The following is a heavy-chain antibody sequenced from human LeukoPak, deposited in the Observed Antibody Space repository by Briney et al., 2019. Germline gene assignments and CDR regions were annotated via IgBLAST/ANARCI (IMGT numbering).Heavy chain of an antibody. CDR1: GFTFSSYG. Sequence: GGSLRLSCAASGFTFSSYGMSWVRQTPGKGLEWVSAISGSGGSTYYADSVKGRFTISRDNSKNTLYLQMNSLRAEDTAVYYCAKPISSGWLLRFDYWGQGTLVTVSS. V-gene: IGHV3-23*01. D-gene: IGHD6-19*01. J-gene: IGHJ4*02. CDR2: ISGSGGST. CDR3: AKPISSGWLLRFDY.